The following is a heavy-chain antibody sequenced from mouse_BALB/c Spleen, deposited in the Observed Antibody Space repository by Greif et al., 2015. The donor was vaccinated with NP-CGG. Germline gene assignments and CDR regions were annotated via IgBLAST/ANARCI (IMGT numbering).Heavy chain of an antibody. J-gene: IGHJ2*01. V-gene: IGHV14-3*02. Sequence: EVQRVESGAELVKPGASVKLSCTASGFNIKDTYMHWVKQRPEQGLEWIGRIDPANGNTKYDPKFQGKATITADTSSNTAYLQLSSLTSEDAAVYYCARGGNYLDYWGQGTTLTVSS. CDR1: GFNIKDTY. CDR3: ARGGNYLDY. CDR2: IDPANGNT.